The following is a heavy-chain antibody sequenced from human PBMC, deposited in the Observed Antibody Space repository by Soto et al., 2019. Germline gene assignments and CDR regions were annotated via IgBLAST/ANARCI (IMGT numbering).Heavy chain of an antibody. CDR3: ASESEDRTSNFDY. J-gene: IGHJ4*02. CDR2: ISSTTNYI. V-gene: IGHV3-21*01. CDR1: GLTFTRSS. Sequence: EVQLVESGGGLVKPGGSLRLSCAASGLTFTRSSMNWVRQAPGKGLEWVASISSTTNYIYYADAMKGRFTVSRDNAKNSVYLEINSMSAEDTAVYYCASESEDRTSNFDYWGQGTLVTVSS.